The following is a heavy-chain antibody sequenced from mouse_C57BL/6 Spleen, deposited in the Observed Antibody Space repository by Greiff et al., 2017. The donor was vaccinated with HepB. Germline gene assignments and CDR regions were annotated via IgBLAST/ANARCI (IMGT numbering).Heavy chain of an antibody. CDR2: IYPGSGST. D-gene: IGHD3-2*02. J-gene: IGHJ4*01. CDR3: ARIDSSGYDAMDY. V-gene: IGHV1-55*01. Sequence: QVQLQQSGAELVKPGASVKMSCKASGYTFTSYWITWVKQRPGQGLEWIGDIYPGSGSTNYNEKFKSKATLTVDTPSSTAYMQLSSLTSEDSAVYYCARIDSSGYDAMDYWGQGTSVTVSS. CDR1: GYTFTSYW.